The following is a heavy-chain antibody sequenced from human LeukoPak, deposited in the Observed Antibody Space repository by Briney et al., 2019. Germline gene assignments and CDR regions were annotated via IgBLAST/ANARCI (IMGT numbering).Heavy chain of an antibody. D-gene: IGHD6-19*01. CDR1: GGTFSSYA. V-gene: IGHV1-69*05. J-gene: IGHJ4*02. CDR3: AIAKGPVDIVVAATGVFGY. Sequence: SVKVSCKASGGTFSSYAISWVRQAPGQGLEWMGGVIPIFGTANYAQKFQGRVTITTDESTSTAYMELSSLRSEDTAVYYCAIAKGPVDIVVAATGVFGYWGQGTLVTVSS. CDR2: VIPIFGTA.